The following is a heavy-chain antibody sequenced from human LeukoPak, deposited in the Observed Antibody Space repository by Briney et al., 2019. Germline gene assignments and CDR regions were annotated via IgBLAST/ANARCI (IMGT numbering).Heavy chain of an antibody. CDR3: AHGWGNRYFDS. J-gene: IGHJ4*02. D-gene: IGHD7-27*01. CDR1: GYTFTSYG. Sequence: ASVKVSCKASGYTFTSYGVTWVRQAPGQGLEWMGWISGYNGNTKYAQKFQGTVTMTTDTSTSTAYMELRSRRFDDTAVYYCAHGWGNRYFDSWGQGTLVTVSS. V-gene: IGHV1-18*01. CDR2: ISGYNGNT.